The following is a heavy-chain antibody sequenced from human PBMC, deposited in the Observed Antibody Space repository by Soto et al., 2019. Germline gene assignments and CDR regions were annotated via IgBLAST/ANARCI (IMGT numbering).Heavy chain of an antibody. CDR2: INPNSGGT. V-gene: IGHV1-2*02. Sequence: QVQLVQSGAEVKKPGASVKVSCKASGYTFTGYYMHWVRQAPGQGLEWMGWINPNSGGTNYAQKFQGRVTMTRDTSISTAYMELSRLRSDDTAVYYCARDLIRFLEWLSPYYGMDVWGQGTTVTVSS. CDR1: GYTFTGYY. CDR3: ARDLIRFLEWLSPYYGMDV. D-gene: IGHD3-3*01. J-gene: IGHJ6*02.